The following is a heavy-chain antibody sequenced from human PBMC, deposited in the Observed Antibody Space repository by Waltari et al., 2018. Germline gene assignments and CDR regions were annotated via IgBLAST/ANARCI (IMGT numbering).Heavy chain of an antibody. J-gene: IGHJ4*02. CDR1: GFTFRSHW. Sequence: EVQLVESGGGLVQPGGSLRLSCVVSGFTFRSHWMHWVRQVPGKGLVCVSRINSDGSATSYADSVKGRFTISRDNANSTLYLQMNNLRDEDTAVYYCARPLYYSDSSGYYPTYYFDSWGQGTLVTVSS. D-gene: IGHD3-22*01. CDR2: INSDGSAT. V-gene: IGHV3-74*01. CDR3: ARPLYYSDSSGYYPTYYFDS.